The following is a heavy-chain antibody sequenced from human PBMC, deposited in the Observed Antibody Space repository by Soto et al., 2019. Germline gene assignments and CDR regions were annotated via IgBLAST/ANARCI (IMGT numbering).Heavy chain of an antibody. Sequence: GGSLRLSCAASGFTFSSYAMHWVRQAPGKGLEWVAVISYDGSNKYYADSVKGRFTISRDNSKNTLYLQMNSLRAEDTAVYYWARELFPDIVVVPAALGEAYYYYGMDVWGQGTTVTVSS. CDR3: ARELFPDIVVVPAALGEAYYYYGMDV. CDR2: ISYDGSNK. D-gene: IGHD2-2*01. CDR1: GFTFSSYA. V-gene: IGHV3-30-3*01. J-gene: IGHJ6*02.